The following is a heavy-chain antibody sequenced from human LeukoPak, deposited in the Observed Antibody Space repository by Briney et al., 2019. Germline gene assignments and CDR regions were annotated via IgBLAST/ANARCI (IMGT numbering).Heavy chain of an antibody. CDR3: ARSAVDTSGTYYNPQPFLY. Sequence: SETLSLTCSVSGVSITSYPWRWIPHPPGKGLEFIGFIYSSGSTTYNPPLKSRVTISIDTSKNQFSLKLNSVTAADTAIYYCARSAVDTSGTYYNPQPFLYWGQGTLVTVSS. J-gene: IGHJ4*02. CDR1: GVSITSYP. CDR2: IYSSGST. V-gene: IGHV4-59*13. D-gene: IGHD3-10*01.